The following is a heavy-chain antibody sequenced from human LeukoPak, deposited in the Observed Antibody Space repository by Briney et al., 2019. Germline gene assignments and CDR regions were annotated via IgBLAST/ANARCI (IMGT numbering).Heavy chain of an antibody. D-gene: IGHD1-26*01. CDR2: MNPNSGNT. J-gene: IGHJ3*02. CDR3: ARDRVGATLDAFDI. Sequence: ASVKVSCKASGYTFTSYDINWVRQATGQGLEWMGWMNPNSGNTGYAQKFQGRVTMTRNTSISTAYMELSSLRSDDTAVYYCARDRVGATLDAFDIWGQGTMVTVSS. CDR1: GYTFTSYD. V-gene: IGHV1-8*01.